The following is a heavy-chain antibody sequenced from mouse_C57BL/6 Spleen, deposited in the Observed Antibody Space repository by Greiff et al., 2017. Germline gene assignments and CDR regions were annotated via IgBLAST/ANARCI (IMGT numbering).Heavy chain of an antibody. CDR2: ISYDGSN. D-gene: IGHD3-2*01. CDR1: GYSITSGYY. CDR3: ARGQDYYAMDY. V-gene: IGHV3-6*01. Sequence: VQLQQSGPGLVKPSQSLSLTCSVTGYSITSGYYWNWIRQFPGNKLEWMGYISYDGSNNYNPSLKNRISITRDTSKNQFFLKLNSVTTEDTATYYCARGQDYYAMDYWGQGTSVTVSS. J-gene: IGHJ4*01.